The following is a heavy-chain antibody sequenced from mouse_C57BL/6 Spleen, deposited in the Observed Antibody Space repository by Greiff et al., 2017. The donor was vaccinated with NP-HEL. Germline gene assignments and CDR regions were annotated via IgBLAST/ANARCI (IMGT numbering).Heavy chain of an antibody. J-gene: IGHJ4*01. CDR2: IYPGSGST. V-gene: IGHV1-55*01. Sequence: VQLQQSGAELVKPGASVKMSCKASGYTFTSYWITWVKQRPGQGLEWIGDIYPGSGSTNYNEKFKSKATLTVDTSSSTAYMQLSSLTSEDSAVYYCARRGVYYYGSSLYYYAMDYWGQGTSVTVSS. CDR3: ARRGVYYYGSSLYYYAMDY. CDR1: GYTFTSYW. D-gene: IGHD1-1*01.